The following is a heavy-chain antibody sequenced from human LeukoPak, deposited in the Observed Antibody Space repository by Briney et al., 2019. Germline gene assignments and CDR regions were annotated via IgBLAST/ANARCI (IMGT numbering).Heavy chain of an antibody. CDR1: GFTFSRYW. J-gene: IGHJ4*02. V-gene: IGHV3-7*01. CDR3: ASFGYDSSGYYSD. D-gene: IGHD3-22*01. Sequence: PGGSLRLSCAASGFTFSRYWMSWVRQDPGKGLEWVANIKQDGSEKYYVDSVKGRFTISRDNAKNSLYLQMNSLRGEDTAVYYCASFGYDSSGYYSDWGQGTLVTVSS. CDR2: IKQDGSEK.